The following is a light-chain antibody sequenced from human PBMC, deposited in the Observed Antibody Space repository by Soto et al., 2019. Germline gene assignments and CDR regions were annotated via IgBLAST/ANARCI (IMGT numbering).Light chain of an antibody. CDR1: SSDVGGYNY. CDR2: EVS. V-gene: IGLV2-14*01. CDR3: SSYTSSSLYV. Sequence: QPASVSGSPGQSITISCTGTSSDVGGYNYVSWYQQHPGKAPKLMIYEVSNRPSGVSNRFSGSKSGNTASLTISGLQAEDEADYYCSSYTSSSLYVFGTGTKVTVL. J-gene: IGLJ1*01.